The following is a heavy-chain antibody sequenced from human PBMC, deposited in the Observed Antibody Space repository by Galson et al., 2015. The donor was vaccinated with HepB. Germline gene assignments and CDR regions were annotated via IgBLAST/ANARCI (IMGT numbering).Heavy chain of an antibody. V-gene: IGHV3-23*01. CDR2: ISGSGSNT. CDR3: AKGIWEYYDNRVFDS. D-gene: IGHD3-22*01. J-gene: IGHJ4*02. CDR1: GFTFSTYA. Sequence: SLRLCCAASGFTFSTYAMNWVRQAPGKGLEWVSTISGSGSNTFYADSVKGRFTISRDSSKNTLYLQMSSLRAEDTAVYYCAKGIWEYYDNRVFDSWGQGTLVTVSS.